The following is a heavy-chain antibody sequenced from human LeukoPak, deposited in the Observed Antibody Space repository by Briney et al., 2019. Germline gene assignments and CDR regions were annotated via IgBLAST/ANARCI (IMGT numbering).Heavy chain of an antibody. Sequence: GRSLRLSCAASGFTFSSYAMHWVRQAPGKGLEWVAVISYDGSNKYYADSVKGRFTISRDNSKNTLYLQMNSLRVEDTALYYCAKGPKLGDGFHCDSWGQGTLSPSPQ. CDR2: ISYDGSNK. D-gene: IGHD5-24*01. V-gene: IGHV3-30*04. CDR3: AKGPKLGDGFHCDS. CDR1: GFTFSSYA. J-gene: IGHJ4*02.